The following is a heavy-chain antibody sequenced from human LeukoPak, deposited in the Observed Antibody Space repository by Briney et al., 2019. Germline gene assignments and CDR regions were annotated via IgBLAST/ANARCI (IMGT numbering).Heavy chain of an antibody. CDR3: AKSNTESQTTVGN. D-gene: IGHD1-14*01. V-gene: IGHV3-33*06. CDR1: GFTFNTYG. J-gene: IGHJ4*02. CDR2: VWSDGSNR. Sequence: GGSLRLSXAASGFTFNTYGMHWVGQAPGKGLEWIAVVWSDGSNRFYADSVEGRFTISRDNSKNTLYLQMNSLRAEDTAVYYSAKSNTESQTTVGNWGQGTLVSVSS.